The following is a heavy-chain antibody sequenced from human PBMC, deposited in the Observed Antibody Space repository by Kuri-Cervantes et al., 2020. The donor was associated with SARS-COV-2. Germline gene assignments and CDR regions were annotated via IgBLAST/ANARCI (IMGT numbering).Heavy chain of an antibody. Sequence: SGPTLVKPTQTLTLTCTFSGFSLSTSGVGVGWIRQPPGKALEWLALIYWDDDKRYGLSLKSRLTITKDTSKNQVVLTMTNMDPVDTATYYCVHRRRWFDPWGQGTLVTVSS. J-gene: IGHJ5*02. CDR3: VHRRRWFDP. CDR1: GFSLSTSGVG. CDR2: IYWDDDK. V-gene: IGHV2-5*05.